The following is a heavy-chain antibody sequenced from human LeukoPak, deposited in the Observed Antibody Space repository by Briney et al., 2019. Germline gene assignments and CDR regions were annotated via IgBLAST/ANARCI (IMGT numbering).Heavy chain of an antibody. V-gene: IGHV3-30*02. J-gene: IGHJ3*02. CDR3: AKDYYDSRNAFDI. D-gene: IGHD3-22*01. Sequence: GGSLRLSCAASGFTFNNFGMHWVRQAPGKGLEWVAFIRYDGSNKYYADSVKGRFTISRDNSKNTLYLQMNSLRAEDTAVYYCAKDYYDSRNAFDIWGQGTMVTVSS. CDR1: GFTFNNFG. CDR2: IRYDGSNK.